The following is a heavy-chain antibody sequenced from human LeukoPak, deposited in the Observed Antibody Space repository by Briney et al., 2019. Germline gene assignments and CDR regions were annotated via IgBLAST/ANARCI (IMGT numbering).Heavy chain of an antibody. CDR3: ANINEIDLWFGGTLLDY. CDR1: GFTFSSYA. V-gene: IGHV3-23*01. J-gene: IGHJ4*02. CDR2: ISGSGGST. Sequence: GGSLRLSCAASGFTFSSYAMSWVRQAPGKGLEWVSAISGSGGSTYYADSVKGRFTISRDNSKNTLYLQMNSLRAEDTAVYYCANINEIDLWFGGTLLDYWGQGTLVTVSS. D-gene: IGHD3-10*01.